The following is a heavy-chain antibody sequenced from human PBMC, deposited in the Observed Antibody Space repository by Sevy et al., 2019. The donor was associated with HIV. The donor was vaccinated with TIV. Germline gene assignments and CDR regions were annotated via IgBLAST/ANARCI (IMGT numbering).Heavy chain of an antibody. CDR1: GFTVNDKY. V-gene: IGHV3-66*02. Sequence: GGSLRLSCAISGFTVNDKYIIWVRQAPGKGLEWVSVIFSSGSTDYGDSAKGRFTISRDNSKNTVDLQMNSVGAEDTAVYYCVGLFLSYRSGWSYFDYWGQGTLVTVSS. J-gene: IGHJ4*02. D-gene: IGHD6-19*01. CDR3: VGLFLSYRSGWSYFDY. CDR2: IFSSGST.